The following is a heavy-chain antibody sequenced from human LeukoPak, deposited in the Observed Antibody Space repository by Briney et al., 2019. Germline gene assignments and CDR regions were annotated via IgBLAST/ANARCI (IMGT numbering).Heavy chain of an antibody. D-gene: IGHD2/OR15-2a*01. Sequence: PGGSLRLSCAASGFTFNDYYMIWIRQAPGKGLEWVSSISSGGSIIYYADSVKGRFTISRDNAKNSLFLQMNSLRVEDTAVYYCARGTFYNPYYSHFWGQGTLVTVSS. V-gene: IGHV3-11*04. CDR2: ISSGGSII. J-gene: IGHJ4*02. CDR3: ARGTFYNPYYSHF. CDR1: GFTFNDYY.